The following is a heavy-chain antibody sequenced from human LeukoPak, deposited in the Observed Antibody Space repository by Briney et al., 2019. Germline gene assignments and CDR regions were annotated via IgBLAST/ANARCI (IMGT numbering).Heavy chain of an antibody. V-gene: IGHV4-39*07. CDR3: ARASPSDIVVVPAAPTPSLDYYYGMDV. D-gene: IGHD2-2*01. CDR1: GGSISSGGYY. J-gene: IGHJ6*02. Sequence: TSETLSLTCTVSGGSISSGGYYWSWIRQPPGKGLEWIGEINHSGSTNYNPSLKSRVTISVDTSKNQFSLKLSSVTAADTAVYYCARASPSDIVVVPAAPTPSLDYYYGMDVWGQGTTVTVSS. CDR2: INHSGST.